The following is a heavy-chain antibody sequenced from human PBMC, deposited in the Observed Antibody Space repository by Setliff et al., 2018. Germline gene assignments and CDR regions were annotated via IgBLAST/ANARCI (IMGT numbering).Heavy chain of an antibody. D-gene: IGHD1-26*01. CDR3: ARKGISALSGAFDM. V-gene: IGHV4-59*12. Sequence: SETLSLTCSVTGGPISSYYWNWVRQAPGKGPEWIGYIYYTGSTKHNPSLKSRVTMSVDTSKNQFSLKLSSVTAADTAVYYCARKGISALSGAFDMWGQGTMVTVSS. CDR1: GGPISSYY. J-gene: IGHJ3*02. CDR2: IYYTGST.